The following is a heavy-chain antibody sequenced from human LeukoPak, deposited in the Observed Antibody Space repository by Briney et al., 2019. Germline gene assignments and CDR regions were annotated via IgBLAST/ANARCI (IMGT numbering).Heavy chain of an antibody. CDR3: ARVRELGN. CDR1: GGSLSGYY. Sequence: SETLSLTCAVYGGSLSGYYWSWIRQPPGKGLEWIGEINHSGSTNYNPSLKSRVTISVDTSKNQFSLKLSSVTAADTAVSYCARVRELGNWGQGTLVTVSS. V-gene: IGHV4-34*01. CDR2: INHSGST. J-gene: IGHJ4*02. D-gene: IGHD1-26*01.